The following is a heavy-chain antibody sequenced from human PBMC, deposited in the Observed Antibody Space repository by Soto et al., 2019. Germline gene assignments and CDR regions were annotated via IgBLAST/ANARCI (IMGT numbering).Heavy chain of an antibody. D-gene: IGHD3-22*01. CDR1: GFTFSSYA. CDR3: AIGIHYYESHGYGPGAY. CDR2: IWYDGSRK. J-gene: IGHJ4*02. V-gene: IGHV3-33*01. Sequence: QVQLVESGGGVVQPGGSLRLSCAASGFTFSSYAMHWVRQAPGKGLEWMAVIWYDGSRKHYADSLKGRFTISRDNPKNTLYLEMNTLRVEDTAVYYCAIGIHYYESHGYGPGAYWGQGTLVSVSS.